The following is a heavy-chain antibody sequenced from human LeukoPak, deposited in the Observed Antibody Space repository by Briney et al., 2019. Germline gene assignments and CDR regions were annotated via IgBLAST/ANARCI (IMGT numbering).Heavy chain of an antibody. V-gene: IGHV3-33*01. Sequence: GGSLRLSCAASGFTFSSYGMHWVRQAPGKGLEWVAVIWHDGSNKYYADSVKGRFTISRDNSKNTLYLQINSLRAEDTAVYYCARDGNYYDSSGYSHWGQGTLVTVSS. CDR2: IWHDGSNK. J-gene: IGHJ4*02. D-gene: IGHD3-22*01. CDR3: ARDGNYYDSSGYSH. CDR1: GFTFSSYG.